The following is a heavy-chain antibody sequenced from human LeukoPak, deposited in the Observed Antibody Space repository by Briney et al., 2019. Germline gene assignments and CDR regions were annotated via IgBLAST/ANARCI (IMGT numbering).Heavy chain of an antibody. D-gene: IGHD4-11*01. J-gene: IGHJ4*02. Sequence: GGSLRLSCSVSGFTFSSYAMHWVRQAPGKGLEYVSVIRSDGVDVYYTDSVKGRFTISRDNSKNTLYLQMSSLRPEDTAVYYCVKDLLQVTMKKLDHWGQGTLVTVSS. CDR3: VKDLLQVTMKKLDH. V-gene: IGHV3-64D*06. CDR2: IRSDGVDV. CDR1: GFTFSSYA.